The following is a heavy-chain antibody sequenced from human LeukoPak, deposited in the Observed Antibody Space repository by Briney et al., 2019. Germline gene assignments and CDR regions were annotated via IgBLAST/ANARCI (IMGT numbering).Heavy chain of an antibody. D-gene: IGHD6-13*01. V-gene: IGHV3-23*01. CDR3: AKGLHSSSWYSDS. J-gene: IGHJ4*02. CDR1: GFTFNTYT. Sequence: GGSLRLSCAASGFTFNTYTMNWVRLVPGKGLEWVSLIPGNGVSTHYADSVKGRFTISRDNSKNTLYLQMNSLRAEDTAVYYCAKGLHSSSWYSDSWGQGTLVTVSS. CDR2: IPGNGVST.